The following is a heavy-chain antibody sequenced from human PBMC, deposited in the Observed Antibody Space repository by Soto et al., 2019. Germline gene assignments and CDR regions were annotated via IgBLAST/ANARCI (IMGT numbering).Heavy chain of an antibody. J-gene: IGHJ6*02. V-gene: IGHV4-30-4*01. CDR3: ARDRLYSSSWDGSYYDNGMDV. Sequence: QVQLQESGPGLVKPSQTLSLTCTVSGGSISSGDYYWSWIRQPPGKGLEWIGYIYYSGSTYYNPSLKSRVTIAVDTSKNQCTLQLSSVTAADTAVYDCARDRLYSSSWDGSYYDNGMDVWGQGTTVTVSS. CDR1: GGSISSGDYY. CDR2: IYYSGST. D-gene: IGHD6-13*01.